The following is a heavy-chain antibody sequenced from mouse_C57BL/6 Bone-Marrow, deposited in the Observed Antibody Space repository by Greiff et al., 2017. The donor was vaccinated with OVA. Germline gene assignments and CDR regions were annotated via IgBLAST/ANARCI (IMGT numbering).Heavy chain of an antibody. D-gene: IGHD1-1*01. CDR1: GYTFNSYW. V-gene: IGHV1-55*01. Sequence: QVQLQQPGAELVKPGASVKMSCTASGYTFNSYWITWVKQRPGQGLEWIGDIYPGSGSTNYNEKLQSKATMTVDTSSSTAYMQLSSLTSEDSAVYDCARKVTTVVATGYYDYWGQGTTLTVSS. J-gene: IGHJ2*01. CDR2: IYPGSGST. CDR3: ARKVTTVVATGYYDY.